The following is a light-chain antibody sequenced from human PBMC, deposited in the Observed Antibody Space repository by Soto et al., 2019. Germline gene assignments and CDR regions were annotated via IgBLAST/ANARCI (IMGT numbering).Light chain of an antibody. CDR2: WAS. J-gene: IGKJ5*01. Sequence: DIVMTQSPDSLDVSLGERATINCTSSQSVLYSSNNKNYLAWYQQKPGQPPKLLIYWASTRESGVPDRFSGSGSGTEFTLRISRVEAEDVGVYYCMQPLHLPVTFGQGTRLEIK. V-gene: IGKV4-1*01. CDR1: QSVLYSSNNKNY. CDR3: MQPLHLPVT.